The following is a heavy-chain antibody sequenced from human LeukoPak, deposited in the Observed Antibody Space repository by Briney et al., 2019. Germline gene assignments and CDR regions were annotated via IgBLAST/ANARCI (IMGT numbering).Heavy chain of an antibody. J-gene: IGHJ4*02. CDR1: GFTFSSYA. CDR3: AKDLADYGDYDY. V-gene: IGHV3-23*01. CDR2: ISGSGDTT. D-gene: IGHD4-17*01. Sequence: GGSLRLSCVASGFTFSSYAMSWVRQAPGKGLEWVSAISGSGDTTHYADSVKGRFTISRDNSKNTLYLQMNSLRAEDTAVYYCAKDLADYGDYDYWGQGTLVTVSS.